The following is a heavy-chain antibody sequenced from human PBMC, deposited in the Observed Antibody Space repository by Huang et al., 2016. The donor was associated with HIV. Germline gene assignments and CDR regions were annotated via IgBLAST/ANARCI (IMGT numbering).Heavy chain of an antibody. CDR1: GFSFSSSA. D-gene: IGHD3-22*01. J-gene: IGHJ4*02. V-gene: IGHV3-23*01. CDR3: AKDLVTYDSSGSV. CDR2: VSNSASSR. Sequence: EVHLLESGGGLVQPGGSLRLSCAASGFSFSSSAMGWVRQDPGRGLEWVSTVSNSASSRHYSDSVRGRFTISRDNSKDTLYLQMNSLRAEDTALYYCAKDLVTYDSSGSVWGQGTLVTVSS.